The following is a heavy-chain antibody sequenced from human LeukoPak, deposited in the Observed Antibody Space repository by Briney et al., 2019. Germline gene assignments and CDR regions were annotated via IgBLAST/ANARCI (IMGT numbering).Heavy chain of an antibody. J-gene: IGHJ4*02. Sequence: GGSLRLSCAASGFTFSSYSMNWVRQAPGKGLEWVSSISSSSSYIYYADSVKGRFTISRDNAKNSLYLQMNGLRAEDTAVYYCARAKDEEYQLPFDYWGQGTLVTVSS. CDR2: ISSSSSYI. CDR3: ARAKDEEYQLPFDY. D-gene: IGHD2-2*01. CDR1: GFTFSSYS. V-gene: IGHV3-21*01.